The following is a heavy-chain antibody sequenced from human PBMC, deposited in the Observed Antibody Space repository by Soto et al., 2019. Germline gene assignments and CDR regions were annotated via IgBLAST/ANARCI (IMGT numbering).Heavy chain of an antibody. CDR3: ARAFGVVPYYYYYGMDV. J-gene: IGHJ6*02. D-gene: IGHD3-3*01. V-gene: IGHV4-39*07. CDR1: GASIYTSTYY. Sequence: SETLSLTCTVSGASIYTSTYYWGWIRQPPGKGLEWIGEINHSGSTNYNPSLKSRVTISVDTSKNQFSLKLSSVTAADTAVYYCARAFGVVPYYYYYGMDVWGQGTTVTVSS. CDR2: INHSGST.